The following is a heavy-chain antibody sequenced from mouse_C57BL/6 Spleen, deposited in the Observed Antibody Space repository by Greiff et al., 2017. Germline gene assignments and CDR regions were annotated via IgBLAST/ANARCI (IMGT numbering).Heavy chain of an antibody. J-gene: IGHJ4*01. CDR1: GYTFTSYW. D-gene: IGHD4-1*01. Sequence: QVQLQQPGAELVRPGSSVKLSCKASGYTFTSYWMHWVKQRPIQGLEWIGNIDPSDSETHYNQKFKDKATLTVDKSSSTAYMQLSSLTSEDSAVYYCARPNWDDYYAMDYWGQGTSVTVSS. CDR3: ARPNWDDYYAMDY. V-gene: IGHV1-52*01. CDR2: IDPSDSET.